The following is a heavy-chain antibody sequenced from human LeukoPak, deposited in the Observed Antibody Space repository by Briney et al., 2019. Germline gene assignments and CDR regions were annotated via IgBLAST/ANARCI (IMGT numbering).Heavy chain of an antibody. CDR3: ARDSAAYCSGGTCYPFDY. CDR1: GFTFSAYA. V-gene: IGHV3-30-3*01. Sequence: GWALRLSCAASGFTFSAYAMHWVRRAPGKGLEGVALISHTGNYKYYADSVKGRFTVSRDNSKNMVFLQMNGLSTEDTSIYYCARDSAAYCSGGTCYPFDYWGQGTPVTVSS. D-gene: IGHD2-15*01. J-gene: IGHJ4*02. CDR2: ISHTGNYK.